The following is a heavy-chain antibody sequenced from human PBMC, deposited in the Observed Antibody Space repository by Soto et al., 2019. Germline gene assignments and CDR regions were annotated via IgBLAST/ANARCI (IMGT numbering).Heavy chain of an antibody. Sequence: ASVKVSCKASGFTFITYDFSWVRQAAGQGLEWMGWMNPNNGNAGFAQEFRGGINMTRNTSISTAYLELSSLRSDDSAVYFCARRKERSGPYYLDLWGQGTQVTVSS. V-gene: IGHV1-8*01. CDR1: GFTFITYD. J-gene: IGHJ4*02. CDR3: ARRKERSGPYYLDL. D-gene: IGHD6-25*01. CDR2: MNPNNGNA.